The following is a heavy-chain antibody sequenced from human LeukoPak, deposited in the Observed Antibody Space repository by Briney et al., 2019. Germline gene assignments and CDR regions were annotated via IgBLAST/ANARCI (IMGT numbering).Heavy chain of an antibody. V-gene: IGHV3-15*01. Sequence: GGSLRLSCTASGFTFSNYLMHWVRQAPGKGLEWVCRIKSKTDGGTTDYAAPVNGRFTISRDDSKNTLYLQMNSLKTEDTAVYYCTTVVWVTPTRDYWGQGTLVTVSS. CDR1: GFTFSNYL. CDR2: IKSKTDGGTT. CDR3: TTVVWVTPTRDY. D-gene: IGHD3-16*01. J-gene: IGHJ4*02.